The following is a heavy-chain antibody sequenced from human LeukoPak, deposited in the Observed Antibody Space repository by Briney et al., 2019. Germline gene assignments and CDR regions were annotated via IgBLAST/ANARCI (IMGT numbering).Heavy chain of an antibody. CDR1: GYTFTIYG. CDR3: ARGQWFGEGSFSYFDL. V-gene: IGHV1-18*01. CDR2: ISAYNGNT. J-gene: IGHJ4*02. Sequence: GASVSVSCKASGYTFTIYGISGVRQAPGQGLEWMGWISAYNGNTNYAQKLQGRVTITTDTSTSTAYMELRSLRSDDTAVYYCARGQWFGEGSFSYFDLWGQGTLVTVSS. D-gene: IGHD3-10*01.